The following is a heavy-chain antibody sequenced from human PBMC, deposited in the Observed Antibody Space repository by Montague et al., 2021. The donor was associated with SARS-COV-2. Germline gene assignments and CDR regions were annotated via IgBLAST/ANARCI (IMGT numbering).Heavy chain of an antibody. J-gene: IGHJ4*02. Sequence: SEILSFTCAVSGVSITSTNWWSLVRQPPGKGLEWIGEISYGGIATXNPXLKSRATISMDRSRNLFSLKLSSVTAADTAIYYCAGKVLTVPADYWGQGTLVTVS. V-gene: IGHV4-4*02. CDR2: ISYGGIA. CDR1: GVSITSTNW. D-gene: IGHD4-11*01. CDR3: AGKVLTVPADY.